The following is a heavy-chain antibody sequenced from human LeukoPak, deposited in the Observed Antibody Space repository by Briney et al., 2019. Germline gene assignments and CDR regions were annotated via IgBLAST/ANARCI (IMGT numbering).Heavy chain of an antibody. CDR1: GGSINSYF. CDR2: IYTGGST. V-gene: IGHV4-4*07. CDR3: ARQEGGIVGPY. J-gene: IGHJ4*02. Sequence: PSETLSLTRTVSGGSINSYFWTWIRQPAGKGLEWIGRIYTGGSTNYNPSLKSRVTMSVDTSKNQFSLKLSSVTAADTAVYYCARQEGGIVGPYWGQGTLVTVFS. D-gene: IGHD1-26*01.